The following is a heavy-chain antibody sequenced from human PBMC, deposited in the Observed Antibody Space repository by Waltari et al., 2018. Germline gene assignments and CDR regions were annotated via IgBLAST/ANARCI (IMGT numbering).Heavy chain of an antibody. CDR1: GYTLPELS. CDR3: ARANLAGGAPGFYYYYGMDV. CDR2: FDPEDGET. Sequence: QVQLVQSGAEVKKPGASVKVSCKVSGYTLPELSMHWVRQAPGKGLEWMGGFDPEDGETIYAQKFQGRVTMTEDTSTDTAYMELSSLRSEDTAVYYCARANLAGGAPGFYYYYGMDVWGQGTTVTVSS. V-gene: IGHV1-24*01. D-gene: IGHD2-8*02. J-gene: IGHJ6*02.